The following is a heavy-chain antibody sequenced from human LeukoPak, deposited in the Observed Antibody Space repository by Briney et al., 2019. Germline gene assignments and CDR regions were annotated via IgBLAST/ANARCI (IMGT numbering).Heavy chain of an antibody. CDR2: ISSSSSYI. V-gene: IGHV3-21*01. CDR1: GFTFSSYS. Sequence: GGSPRLSCAASGFTFSSYSMNWVRQAPGKGLEWVSSISSSSSYIYYADSVKGRFTISRDNAKNSLYLQMNSLRAEDTAVYYCARDTDSSGYSIYLFDYWGQGTLVTVSS. J-gene: IGHJ4*02. D-gene: IGHD3-22*01. CDR3: ARDTDSSGYSIYLFDY.